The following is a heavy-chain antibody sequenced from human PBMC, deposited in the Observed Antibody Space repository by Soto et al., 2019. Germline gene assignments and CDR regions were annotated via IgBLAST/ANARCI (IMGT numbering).Heavy chain of an antibody. D-gene: IGHD3-3*01. V-gene: IGHV1-69*01. J-gene: IGHJ6*02. CDR3: ARNALTIFGVVIPFYYYYGMDV. Sequence: QVQLVQSGAEVKKPGSSVKVSCKASGGTFSSYAISWVRQAPGQGLEWMGGIIPIFGTANYAQKFQGRVTITADESTSTAYMVLSSLRSEDSAVYYCARNALTIFGVVIPFYYYYGMDVWGQGTTVTVSS. CDR2: IIPIFGTA. CDR1: GGTFSSYA.